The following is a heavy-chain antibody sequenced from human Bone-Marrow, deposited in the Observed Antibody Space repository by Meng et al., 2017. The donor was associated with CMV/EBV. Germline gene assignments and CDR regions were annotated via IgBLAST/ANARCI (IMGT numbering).Heavy chain of an antibody. CDR1: GFTFSSYE. D-gene: IGHD6-19*01. Sequence: GESLKISCAASGFTFSSYEMNWVRQAPGKGLEWVSYISSSGSTIYYADSVKGRFTISRDNAKNSLYLQMNSLRAEDTAVYYCARDGGSGWDHYYYGMDVWGRGTTVTVSS. V-gene: IGHV3-48*03. J-gene: IGHJ6*02. CDR3: ARDGGSGWDHYYYGMDV. CDR2: ISSSGSTI.